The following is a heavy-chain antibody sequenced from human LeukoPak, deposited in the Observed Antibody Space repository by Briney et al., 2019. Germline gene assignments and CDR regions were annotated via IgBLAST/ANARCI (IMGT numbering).Heavy chain of an antibody. CDR1: GYSFISYW. CDR3: ARTQGGSYYEAYFDS. J-gene: IGHJ4*02. CDR2: IYPGDSET. Sequence: GESLKISCKVSGYSFISYWIGWVRQMPGKGLEWMGIIYPGDSETTYSPSFQGQVTISADKSINTAYLQWSRLRASDTAMYYCARTQGGSYYEAYFDSWGQGTLVTVSS. V-gene: IGHV5-51*01. D-gene: IGHD1-26*01.